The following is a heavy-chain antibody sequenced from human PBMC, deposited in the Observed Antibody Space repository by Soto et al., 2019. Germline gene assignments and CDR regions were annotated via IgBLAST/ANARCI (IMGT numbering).Heavy chain of an antibody. D-gene: IGHD3-9*01. CDR3: ARTLTGYHYYLDY. V-gene: IGHV1-3*01. CDR2: INAGNGDT. Sequence: ASVKVSCKASGYTFTNYAMHWVRQAPGQRLEWMGWINAGNGDTKYSQRFQGRVTITRDTSASTAYMELSSLRSEDTAVYCCARTLTGYHYYLDYWGQGTLVTVSS. CDR1: GYTFTNYA. J-gene: IGHJ4*02.